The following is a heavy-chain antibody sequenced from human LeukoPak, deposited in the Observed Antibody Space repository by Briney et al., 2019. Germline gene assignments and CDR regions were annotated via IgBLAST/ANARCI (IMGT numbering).Heavy chain of an antibody. J-gene: IGHJ4*02. CDR1: GGTFSSYA. CDR3: ARDHNILTGYYDY. CDR2: IIPILGIA. D-gene: IGHD3-9*01. V-gene: IGHV1-69*04. Sequence: GASVKVSCKASGGTFSSYAISWVRQAPGQGLEWMGRIIPILGIANYAQKFQGRVTITVDKSTSTAYMELSSLRSEDTAVYYCARDHNILTGYYDYWGQGTLVTVSS.